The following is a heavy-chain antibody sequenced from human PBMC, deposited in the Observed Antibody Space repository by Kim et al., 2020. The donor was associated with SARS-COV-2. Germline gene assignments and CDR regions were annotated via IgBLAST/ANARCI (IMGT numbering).Heavy chain of an antibody. CDR3: ARGFYCSSTSCQRATGF. J-gene: IGHJ3*01. CDR1: GYTFTSYG. Sequence: ASVKVSCKASGYTFTSYGISWVRQAPGQGLEWMGWISAYNGNTNYAQKLQGRVTMTTDTSTRTAYMELRSLRSDDTAVYYCARGFYCSSTSCQRATGFWGQGTMGTVSS. D-gene: IGHD2-2*01. CDR2: ISAYNGNT. V-gene: IGHV1-18*01.